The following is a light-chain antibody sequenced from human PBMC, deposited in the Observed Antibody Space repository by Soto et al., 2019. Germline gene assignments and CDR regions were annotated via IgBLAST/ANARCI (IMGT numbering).Light chain of an antibody. Sequence: QAVVTQEPSLGVSPGGTVTLTCGSSTGAVTSDHFPYWFQQKPGQAPKTLIYDTYNRHSWTPARFSGSLLGGKAALTLSGAQPEDEADYYCLLSYSDGYVIFGGGTKLTVL. CDR2: DTY. CDR3: LLSYSDGYVI. V-gene: IGLV7-46*01. J-gene: IGLJ2*01. CDR1: TGAVTSDHF.